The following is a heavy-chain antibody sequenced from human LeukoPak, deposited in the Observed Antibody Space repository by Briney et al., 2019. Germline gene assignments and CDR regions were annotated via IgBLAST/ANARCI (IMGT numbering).Heavy chain of an antibody. J-gene: IGHJ4*02. D-gene: IGHD4-23*01. Sequence: GASVKVSCKASGGTFSSYAISWVRQAPGQGLEWMGGIIPIFGTANYAQKFQGRVTITADESTSTAYMELSSLRSEDTAVYYCARVSQSINDYGGNSYFDYWGQGTLVTVSS. CDR2: IIPIFGTA. CDR3: ARVSQSINDYGGNSYFDY. CDR1: GGTFSSYA. V-gene: IGHV1-69*13.